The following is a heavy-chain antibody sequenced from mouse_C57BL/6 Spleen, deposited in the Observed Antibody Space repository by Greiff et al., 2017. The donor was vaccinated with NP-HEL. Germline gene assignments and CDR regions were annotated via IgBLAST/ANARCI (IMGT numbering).Heavy chain of an antibody. V-gene: IGHV1-78*01. CDR2: IYPRDGST. CDR3: AREDYYGSSYRKVAY. Sequence: VQLQESDAELVKPGASVKISCKVSGYTFTDHTIHWMKQRPEQGLEWIGYIYPRDGSTKYNEKFKGKATLTADKSSSTAYMQLNSLTSEDSAVYFCAREDYYGSSYRKVAYWGQGTLVTVSA. CDR1: GYTFTDHT. J-gene: IGHJ3*01. D-gene: IGHD1-1*01.